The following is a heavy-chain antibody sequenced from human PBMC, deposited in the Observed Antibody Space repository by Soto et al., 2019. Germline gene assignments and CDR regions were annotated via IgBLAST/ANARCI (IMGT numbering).Heavy chain of an antibody. CDR3: APHYPDSSGYFDH. Sequence: QVQLVQSGTEVKKPGASVKVSCKASGYMFTGNYMYWVRQAPGQGLEYMGWINPNSGATNYAQKFQGRVTMTWDTSISTAYVELSRLRSDDTAVYYCAPHYPDSSGYFDHWGQGTLVTVSS. J-gene: IGHJ4*02. V-gene: IGHV1-2*02. CDR1: GYMFTGNY. D-gene: IGHD3-22*01. CDR2: INPNSGAT.